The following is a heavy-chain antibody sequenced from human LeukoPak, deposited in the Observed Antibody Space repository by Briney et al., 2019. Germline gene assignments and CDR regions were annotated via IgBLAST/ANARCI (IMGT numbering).Heavy chain of an antibody. CDR3: ARGIVLRYFDWLLQGTYYYYGMDV. CDR1: GGSFSGYY. J-gene: IGHJ6*02. D-gene: IGHD3-9*01. V-gene: IGHV4-34*01. Sequence: SETLSLTCAVYGGSFSGYYWSWIRKPPGKGLEWIGEINHSGSTNYNPSLKSRVTISVDTSKNQFSLKLSSVTAADTAVYYCARGIVLRYFDWLLQGTYYYYGMDVWGQGTTVTVSS. CDR2: INHSGST.